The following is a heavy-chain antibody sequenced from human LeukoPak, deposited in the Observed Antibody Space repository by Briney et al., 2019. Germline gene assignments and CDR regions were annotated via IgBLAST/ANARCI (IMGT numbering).Heavy chain of an antibody. J-gene: IGHJ4*02. V-gene: IGHV1-69*13. CDR3: ASGMVRGPFDY. D-gene: IGHD3-10*01. CDR1: GGTFSSYA. CDR2: IIPIFGTA. Sequence: GASVKVSCKASGGTFSSYAISWVRQAPGQGLEWMGGIIPIFGTANYAQKFQGRVTITADESTSTAYVELSSLRSEDTAVYYCASGMVRGPFDYWGQGTLVTVSS.